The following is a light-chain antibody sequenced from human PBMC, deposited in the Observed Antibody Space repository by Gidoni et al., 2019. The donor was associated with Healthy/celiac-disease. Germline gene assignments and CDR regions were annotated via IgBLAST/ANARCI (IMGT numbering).Light chain of an antibody. Sequence: DIQMTQSPSSLSASVGDRVTITCQASQDISNYLNWYQQKPGKAPKLLIYDASNLETGVPSRFSGRGSGTDFTFTISRLQPEDIATYYCQQYDNPPLTFGGGTKVEIK. CDR2: DAS. J-gene: IGKJ4*01. CDR3: QQYDNPPLT. V-gene: IGKV1-33*01. CDR1: QDISNY.